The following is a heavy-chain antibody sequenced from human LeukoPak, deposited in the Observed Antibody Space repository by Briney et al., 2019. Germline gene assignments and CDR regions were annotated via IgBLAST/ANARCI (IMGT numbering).Heavy chain of an antibody. CDR2: INSDGSST. Sequence: GGSLRLSCAASGFTFNNYWMHWVRQAPGKGLVWVSRINSDGSSTSYADSVKGRFTISRDNAKNTLYLQMNSLRAEDTAVYYCARDLVLLWFGESGYGMDVWGQGTTVTVSS. V-gene: IGHV3-74*01. J-gene: IGHJ6*02. D-gene: IGHD3-10*01. CDR3: ARDLVLLWFGESGYGMDV. CDR1: GFTFNNYW.